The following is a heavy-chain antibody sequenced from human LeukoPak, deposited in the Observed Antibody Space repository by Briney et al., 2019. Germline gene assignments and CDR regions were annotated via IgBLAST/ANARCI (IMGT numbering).Heavy chain of an antibody. Sequence: GGSLRLSCAPSGVSPSINYMSWVRQAPGRGLGWVSVIYSGGSTYYAASVKGRFTISRDNSKNTLYHQMNSLRAEDTAVYYCASSYGSGSYYYDYYYGMDFWGKGTTVTVSS. CDR3: ASSYGSGSYYYDYYYGMDF. V-gene: IGHV3-53*01. J-gene: IGHJ6*04. CDR2: IYSGGST. CDR1: GVSPSINY. D-gene: IGHD3-10*01.